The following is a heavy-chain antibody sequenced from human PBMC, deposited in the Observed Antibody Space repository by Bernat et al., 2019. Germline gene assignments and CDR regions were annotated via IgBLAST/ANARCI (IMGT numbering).Heavy chain of an antibody. CDR1: GFTFSRYG. CDR2: IGSERSGT. Sequence: QVQLMEFGGGVVQSGRSLRLSCPASGFTFSRYGMHLVRQGPGKGLDWVAFIGSERSGTYYADSVKGRFTVSRDNSRNTLYLQMGSLRPEDTAVYYCARDGSHHEIDYWGQGTLVTVSS. V-gene: IGHV3-33*01. D-gene: IGHD1-26*01. CDR3: ARDGSHHEIDY. J-gene: IGHJ4*02.